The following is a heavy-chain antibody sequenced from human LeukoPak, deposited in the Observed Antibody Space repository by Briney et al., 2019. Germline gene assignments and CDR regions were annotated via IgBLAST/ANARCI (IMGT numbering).Heavy chain of an antibody. J-gene: IGHJ5*02. CDR2: ISGSGGST. Sequence: GGSLRLSCAASGFTFSSYAMSWVRQAPGKGLEWVSAISGSGGSTYYADSVKGRFTISRDNSKNTLYLQMNSLRAEDTAVYYCAKDYHRGSEWELPNWFDPWGQGTLVTVSS. CDR1: GFTFSSYA. V-gene: IGHV3-23*01. CDR3: AKDYHRGSEWELPNWFDP. D-gene: IGHD1-26*01.